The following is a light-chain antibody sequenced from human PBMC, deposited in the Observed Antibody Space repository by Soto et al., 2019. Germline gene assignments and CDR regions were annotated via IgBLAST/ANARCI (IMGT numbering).Light chain of an antibody. V-gene: IGKV3-11*01. CDR2: DAS. Sequence: EFVLTQSPATLSLSPGARATLSCRASQSVSNYLAWYQQKPGQAPRLLIYDASNRATGIPARFSGSGSGTDFTLTISRLEPEDFAVYYCQQYGSSGTFGQGTKVDIK. J-gene: IGKJ1*01. CDR1: QSVSNY. CDR3: QQYGSSGT.